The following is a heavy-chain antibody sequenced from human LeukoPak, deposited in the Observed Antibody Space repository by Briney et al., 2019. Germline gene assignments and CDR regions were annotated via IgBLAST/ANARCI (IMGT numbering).Heavy chain of an antibody. V-gene: IGHV1-69*05. CDR3: ARDEEEYSSSSGGVGWFDP. Sequence: SVKVSCKASGGTFSSYAISWVRQAPGQGLEWMGRIIPIFGTANYAQKFQGRVTITTDESTSTAYMELSSLRSEDTAVYYCARDEEEYSSSSGGVGWFDPWGQGTLVTVSS. J-gene: IGHJ5*02. CDR1: GGTFSSYA. D-gene: IGHD6-6*01. CDR2: IIPIFGTA.